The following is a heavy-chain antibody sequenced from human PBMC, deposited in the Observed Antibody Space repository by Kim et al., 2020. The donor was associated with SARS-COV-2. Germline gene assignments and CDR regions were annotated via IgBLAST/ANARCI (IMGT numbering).Heavy chain of an antibody. CDR2: IIHIFGTA. Sequence: SVKVSCKASGGTFSSYAISWVRQAPGQGLEWMGGIIHIFGTANYAQKFQGRVTITADESTSTAYMELSSLRSEDTAVYYCAQLQFLGKVPFDYWGQGTLVTVS. V-gene: IGHV1-69*13. D-gene: IGHD4-4*01. CDR3: AQLQFLGKVPFDY. CDR1: GGTFSSYA. J-gene: IGHJ4*02.